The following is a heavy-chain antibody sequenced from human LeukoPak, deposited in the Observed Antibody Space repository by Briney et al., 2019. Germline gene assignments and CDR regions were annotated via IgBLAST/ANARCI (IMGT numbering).Heavy chain of an antibody. V-gene: IGHV1-18*01. Sequence: ASVKVSCKPSGYTFTSYSITWVRQAPGQGLEWMGWISAYNGNTNYAQKLQGRVIMTTDTSTSTAYMELRSLRSDDTAVYYCARGGSSWYLFDYWGQGTLVTVSP. J-gene: IGHJ4*02. CDR3: ARGGSSWYLFDY. CDR2: ISAYNGNT. D-gene: IGHD6-13*01. CDR1: GYTFTSYS.